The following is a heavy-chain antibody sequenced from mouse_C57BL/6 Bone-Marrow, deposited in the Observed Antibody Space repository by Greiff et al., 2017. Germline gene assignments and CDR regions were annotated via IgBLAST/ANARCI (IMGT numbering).Heavy chain of an antibody. CDR3: ARWGGSSYENAMDY. V-gene: IGHV1-78*01. Sequence: QVQLQQSDAELVTPGASVKISCKVSGYTFTDHTIHWMKQRPEQGLEWIGYIYPRDGSTKYNEKFKGKATLTADKSSSTAYMQLNSLTSEDSGVYFCARWGGSSYENAMDYWGQGTSVTVSS. CDR1: GYTFTDHT. CDR2: IYPRDGST. J-gene: IGHJ4*01. D-gene: IGHD1-1*01.